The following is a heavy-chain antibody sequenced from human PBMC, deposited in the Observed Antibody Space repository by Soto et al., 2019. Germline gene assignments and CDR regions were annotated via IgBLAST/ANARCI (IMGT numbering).Heavy chain of an antibody. CDR2: INCDGSIT. J-gene: IGHJ4*02. V-gene: IGHV3-74*01. Sequence: PCCASSGSASSGPLMHWCRQVPVKGLVWVSSINCDGSITGYADSVKGRFTIPRENAKNTLYLPMSNLRVEDTAVYFCARVGATTWQWGQRTLVTVSS. CDR3: ARVGATTWQ. CDR1: GSASSGPL. D-gene: IGHD1-26*01.